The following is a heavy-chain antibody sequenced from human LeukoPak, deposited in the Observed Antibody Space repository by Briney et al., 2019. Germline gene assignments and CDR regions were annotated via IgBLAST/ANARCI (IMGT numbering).Heavy chain of an antibody. CDR3: ARDLYDFWSGYAINYYYYGMDV. J-gene: IGHJ6*02. V-gene: IGHV3-21*01. CDR1: GFTFSSYS. Sequence: GGSLRLSCAASGFTFSSYSMTWVRQAPGKGLEWVSSISSSSSYIYYADSVKGRFTISRDNAKNSLYLQMNSLRAEDTAVYYCARDLYDFWSGYAINYYYYGMDVWGQGTTVTVSS. D-gene: IGHD3-3*01. CDR2: ISSSSSYI.